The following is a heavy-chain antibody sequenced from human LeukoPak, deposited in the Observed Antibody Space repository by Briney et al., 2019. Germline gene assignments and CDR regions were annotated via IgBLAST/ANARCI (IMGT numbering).Heavy chain of an antibody. D-gene: IGHD3-10*01. CDR1: GFSLRTSGMC. J-gene: IGHJ6*02. CDR3: ARRIWFGDRSISGGMDV. CDR2: IDWDDDE. Sequence: SGPTLVNPTQTLTLTCTFSGFSLRTSGMCVSWVRQPPGKALEWLARIDWDDDEYYSTSLKTRLTISKDTSKNQVVLTMTNMDPVDTATYYCARRIWFGDRSISGGMDVWGQGTTVTVSS. V-gene: IGHV2-70*11.